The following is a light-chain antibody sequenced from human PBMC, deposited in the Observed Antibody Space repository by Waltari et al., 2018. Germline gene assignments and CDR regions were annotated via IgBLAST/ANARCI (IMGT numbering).Light chain of an antibody. CDR3: LLYYGGPQSYVV. V-gene: IGLV7-43*01. Sequence: QTVVTQEPSLTVSPGGTVTLTCASSTGPVTNGSYPTWFQQKPGQPPRALIYSTTNKHSWTPVRFSGSLLGDKAALTLSSVQPEDEADYYCLLYYGGPQSYVVFGGGTKLTVL. CDR2: STT. CDR1: TGPVTNGSY. J-gene: IGLJ2*01.